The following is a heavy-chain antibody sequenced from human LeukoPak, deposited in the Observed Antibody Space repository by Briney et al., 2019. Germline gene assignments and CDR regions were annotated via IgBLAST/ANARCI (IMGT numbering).Heavy chain of an antibody. CDR3: VSFYETY. CDR2: INSDGSWT. CDR1: GNYW. J-gene: IGHJ4*02. D-gene: IGHD2/OR15-2a*01. V-gene: IGHV3-74*01. Sequence: PGESLRLSCAASGNYWMHWVRQAPGKGLVWVSHINSDGSWTSYADSVKGRSTISKDNAKNTVYLQMNSLRAEDTAVYYCVSFYETYWGRGTLVTVSS.